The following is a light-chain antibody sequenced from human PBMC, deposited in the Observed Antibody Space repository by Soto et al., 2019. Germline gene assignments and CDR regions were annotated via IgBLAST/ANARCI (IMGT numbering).Light chain of an antibody. CDR1: SSDVGGYDY. CDR2: DVT. V-gene: IGLV2-14*01. Sequence: QSSLTQPASVSGSPGQSITISCTGTSSDVGGYDYVSWYQQHPGKAPKLMIYDVTNRPSGVSNRFSGSKSGNTASLTISGLQAEDEASYYCSSYTSSTSYVFGTGTKDTVL. J-gene: IGLJ1*01. CDR3: SSYTSSTSYV.